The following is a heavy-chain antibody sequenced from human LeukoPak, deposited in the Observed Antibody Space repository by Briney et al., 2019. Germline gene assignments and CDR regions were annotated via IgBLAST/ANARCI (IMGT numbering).Heavy chain of an antibody. Sequence: PGGSLRLSCAASGFTFSSHSINWVRQAPGKGLEWISYISSSSSTIYYADSVKCLFNISRDNAKNTLYLQMNSLRDDDTAVYYCAKYSSRSYYSYWGQGTLVSVSS. CDR1: GFTFSSHS. J-gene: IGHJ4*02. CDR2: ISSSSSTI. D-gene: IGHD3-10*01. CDR3: AKYSSRSYYSY. V-gene: IGHV3-48*02.